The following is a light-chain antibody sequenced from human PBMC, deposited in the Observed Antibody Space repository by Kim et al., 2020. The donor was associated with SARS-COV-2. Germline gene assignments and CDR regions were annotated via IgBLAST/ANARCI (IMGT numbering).Light chain of an antibody. V-gene: IGKV3-20*01. Sequence: EIVMTQSPGTLSLSPGERATLSCRASQSVTGNYFAWYQQKPGQAPRLLIYGASSRATGIPDRFSGSGSGADYTLTISRLEPDDFAVYYCQQYGSSPITFGQGTRLEIK. CDR2: GAS. CDR3: QQYGSSPIT. J-gene: IGKJ5*01. CDR1: QSVTGNY.